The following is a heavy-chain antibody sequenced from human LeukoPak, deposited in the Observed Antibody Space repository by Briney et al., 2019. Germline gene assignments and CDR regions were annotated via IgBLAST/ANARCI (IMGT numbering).Heavy chain of an antibody. CDR2: IYYSGST. CDR3: ARATIYDFWSGYYVLGYFDY. V-gene: IGHV4-59*01. J-gene: IGHJ4*02. Sequence: PSETLSLTCTVSGGSISSNYWSWIRQPPGKGLEWIGDIYYSGSTNYNPSLKSRVTISVDPSKNQFSLKLSSVAAADTAVYYCARATIYDFWSGYYVLGYFDYWGQGTLVTVSS. CDR1: GGSISSNY. D-gene: IGHD3-3*01.